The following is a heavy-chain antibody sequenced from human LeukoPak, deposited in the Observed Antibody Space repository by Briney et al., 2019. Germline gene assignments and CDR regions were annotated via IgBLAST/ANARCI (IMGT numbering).Heavy chain of an antibody. CDR1: GFTFSNYA. J-gene: IGHJ4*02. CDR3: AREGYYGSGSPPSLYFDY. CDR2: TSSDLNVK. D-gene: IGHD3-10*01. Sequence: GGSLRLSCVTSGFTFSNYAMHWVRQAPGKGLEWVAVTSSDLNVKLYADSVKGRFTISRDNSRSTLYLQMNSLRPEDTAIYYCAREGYYGSGSPPSLYFDYWGQGTLVTVSS. V-gene: IGHV3-30-3*01.